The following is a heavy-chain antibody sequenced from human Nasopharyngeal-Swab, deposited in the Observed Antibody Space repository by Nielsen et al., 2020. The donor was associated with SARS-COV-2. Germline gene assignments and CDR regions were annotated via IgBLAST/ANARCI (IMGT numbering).Heavy chain of an antibody. CDR2: IYSDGST. D-gene: IGHD5-18*01. Sequence: GESLKISCAASGITVSSNYMIWVRQAPGKGLEWVSLIYSDGSTYYSDSVRGRFTISRDNSKNTLYLQMNYLRAEDTALYYCARDNRLQLWLRFYGLDVWGQGTTVTVSS. V-gene: IGHV3-66*01. J-gene: IGHJ6*02. CDR1: GITVSSNY. CDR3: ARDNRLQLWLRFYGLDV.